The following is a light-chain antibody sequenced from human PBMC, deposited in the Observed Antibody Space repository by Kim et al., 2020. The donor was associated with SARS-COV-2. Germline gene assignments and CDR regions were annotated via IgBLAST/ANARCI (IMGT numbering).Light chain of an antibody. CDR1: QSVSSN. J-gene: IGKJ1*01. V-gene: IGKV3-15*01. CDR2: GAS. CDR3: QQYDKWPRT. Sequence: VSPGERPALSCTSSQSVSSNLAWYQQKPGQAPRLLISGASARATGIPARFSVRGSGTDFTLTISSLQSEDFAVYYCQQYDKWPRTFGQGTKVEIK.